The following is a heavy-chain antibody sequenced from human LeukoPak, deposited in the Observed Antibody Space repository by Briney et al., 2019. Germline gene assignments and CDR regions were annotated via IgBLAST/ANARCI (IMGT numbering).Heavy chain of an antibody. Sequence: GGSLRLSCAASGFTFSSYAMSWVRQAPGKGLEWVSAISGSGGSTYYADSVEGRFTISRDNSKNTLYLQMNSLRAEDTAVYYCAEGGRTIFGVVIGPWDYWGQGTLVTVSS. CDR3: AEGGRTIFGVVIGPWDY. J-gene: IGHJ4*02. CDR2: ISGSGGST. V-gene: IGHV3-23*01. CDR1: GFTFSSYA. D-gene: IGHD3-3*01.